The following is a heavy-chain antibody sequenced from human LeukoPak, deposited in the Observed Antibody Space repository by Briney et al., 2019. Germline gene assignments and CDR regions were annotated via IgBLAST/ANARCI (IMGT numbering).Heavy chain of an antibody. CDR2: ISYDGNNK. Sequence: GRSLRLSCAASGFTFSNSAMNWVRQAPGKGLEWVAVISYDGNNKYYSDSVKGRFTISRDNSKNTLYLQMNSLRAEDTAVYYCAKDMYYRGSGSYFNVDYWGQGTLVTVPS. V-gene: IGHV3-30*18. D-gene: IGHD3-10*01. J-gene: IGHJ4*02. CDR1: GFTFSNSA. CDR3: AKDMYYRGSGSYFNVDY.